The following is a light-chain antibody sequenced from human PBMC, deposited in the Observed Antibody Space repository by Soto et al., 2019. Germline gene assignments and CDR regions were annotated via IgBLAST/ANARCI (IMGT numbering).Light chain of an antibody. J-gene: IGLJ3*02. CDR1: SSNIGSNT. V-gene: IGLV1-44*01. CDR3: AAWDDSLNGPV. CDR2: SNN. Sequence: QSALTQPPSASGTPGQRVTISCSGSSSNIGSNTVNWYQQLPGTAPKLLIYSNNQRPSGVPDRFSGSKSGTSASLAISGLQSEDEADYYCAAWDDSLNGPVXGGGTQLTVL.